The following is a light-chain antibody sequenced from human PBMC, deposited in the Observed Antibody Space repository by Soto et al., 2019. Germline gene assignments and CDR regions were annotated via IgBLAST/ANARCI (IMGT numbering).Light chain of an antibody. Sequence: EIVLTQSPGTLSLSPGERATLSCRASQSVSSSYLAWYQQKPGQAHRLLIYGASSRATGIPDRLSGSGSGTDFTLTISRLEPEDFAVYYCKQYGSSPLTLGQGTKVEI. CDR3: KQYGSSPLT. CDR1: QSVSSSY. J-gene: IGKJ1*01. V-gene: IGKV3-20*01. CDR2: GAS.